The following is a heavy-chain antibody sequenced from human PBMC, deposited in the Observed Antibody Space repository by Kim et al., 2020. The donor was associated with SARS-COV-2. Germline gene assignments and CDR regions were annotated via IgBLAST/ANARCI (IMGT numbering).Heavy chain of an antibody. D-gene: IGHD2-15*01. CDR3: ARGEGWWLGGSWFDP. J-gene: IGHJ5*02. V-gene: IGHV1-8*01. Sequence: QKFQGRVTLTRDNSISTAYMELSSLRSEDTAVYYCARGEGWWLGGSWFDPWGQGTLVTVSS.